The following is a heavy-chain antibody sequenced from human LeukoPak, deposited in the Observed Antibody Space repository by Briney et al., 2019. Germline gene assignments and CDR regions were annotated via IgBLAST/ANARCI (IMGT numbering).Heavy chain of an antibody. CDR2: INHSGST. D-gene: IGHD3-10*01. J-gene: IGHJ4*02. V-gene: IGHV4-34*01. Sequence: PSETLSLTCAVYGGSFSGYYWSWIRQPPGKGLEWIGEINHSGSTNYNPSLKSRVTISVDTSKNQFSLKLSSVTAADTAVYYCARGPNTIPFYGSGSYWGTNDYWGQGTLVTVSS. CDR1: GGSFSGYY. CDR3: ARGPNTIPFYGSGSYWGTNDY.